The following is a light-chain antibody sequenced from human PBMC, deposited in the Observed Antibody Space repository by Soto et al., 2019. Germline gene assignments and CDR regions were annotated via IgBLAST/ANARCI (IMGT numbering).Light chain of an antibody. CDR3: SSYTTNNTRV. CDR1: SSDIGGFYY. J-gene: IGLJ1*01. Sequence: QSVLTQPASVSGSPGQSITISCTGTSSDIGGFYYVSWYQHHPGKGPKLMIYEVSYRPSGISDRFSGSKSGNTASLTISGLQPEDDADYYCSSYTTNNTRVFGNGTKVTVL. V-gene: IGLV2-14*01. CDR2: EVS.